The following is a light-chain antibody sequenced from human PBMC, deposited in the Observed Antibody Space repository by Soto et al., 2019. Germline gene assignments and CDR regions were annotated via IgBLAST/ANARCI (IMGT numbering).Light chain of an antibody. J-gene: IGKJ5*01. CDR1: QSVSSSY. CDR2: GAS. CDR3: QQYGSSLIT. Sequence: EIVLTQSPGTLSLSPGERATLSCRASQSVSSSYLGWYQQKPGQAPRLLIYGASSRATDIPDRFSGSGSGTDFTLTISRLEPEDFAVYYCQQYGSSLITFGQGTRLEIK. V-gene: IGKV3-20*01.